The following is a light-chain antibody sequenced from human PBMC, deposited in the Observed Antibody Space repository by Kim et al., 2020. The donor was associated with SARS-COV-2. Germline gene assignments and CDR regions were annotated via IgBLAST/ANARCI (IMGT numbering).Light chain of an antibody. Sequence: SVGDRVTISCRASQSISIYVNWYQHKAGKAPKLLIYAASSLQSGVPSRFSGSGSGTDFTLTISSLQPEDFATYSCQQTYSFPQITFGQGTRLEIK. CDR1: QSISIY. J-gene: IGKJ5*01. CDR3: QQTYSFPQIT. CDR2: AAS. V-gene: IGKV1-39*01.